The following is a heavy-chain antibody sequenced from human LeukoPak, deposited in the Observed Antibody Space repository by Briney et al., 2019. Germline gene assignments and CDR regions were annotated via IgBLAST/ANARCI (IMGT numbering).Heavy chain of an antibody. Sequence: GGSLRLSCAGSGFTFSTNAMSWVRQAPGKGLEWVANIKEDGGAKYYVDSVKGRFTISRDNAKNSLYLQVNSLRAEDTAVYYCARRKCSATSCFVDYWGQGTLVTVSS. CDR2: IKEDGGAK. J-gene: IGHJ4*02. V-gene: IGHV3-7*01. D-gene: IGHD2-2*01. CDR3: ARRKCSATSCFVDY. CDR1: GFTFSTNA.